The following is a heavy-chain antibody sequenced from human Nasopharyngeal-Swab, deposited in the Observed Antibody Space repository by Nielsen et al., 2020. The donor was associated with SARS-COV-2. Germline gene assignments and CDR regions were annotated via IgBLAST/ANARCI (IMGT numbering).Heavy chain of an antibody. CDR2: IDTRGTHS. CDR1: GFTFSDHY. V-gene: IGHV3-11*06. CDR3: GRGHYGLDV. J-gene: IGHJ6*02. Sequence: GESLKISCAASGFTFSDHYMGWIRQAPGKGLEWVSYIDTRGTHSNYADSAKGRFTISRDNAKNSLYLEMNSLRVEDTAVYYCGRGHYGLDVWGQGTTVIVSS.